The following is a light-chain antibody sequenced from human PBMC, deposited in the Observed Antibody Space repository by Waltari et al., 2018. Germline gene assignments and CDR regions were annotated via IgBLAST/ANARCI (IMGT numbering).Light chain of an antibody. Sequence: QSALTQPASVSGSLGQSLTISCTGTHSDIGAYDYVYWYQQQPGTAPKLILFDVIDRPSGICTRFFGSKSGDTASLTISGLQPEDEADYYCSSYSYITTLQIFGTGTRLTV. J-gene: IGLJ1*01. CDR3: SSYSYITTLQI. CDR2: DVI. CDR1: HSDIGAYDY. V-gene: IGLV2-14*01.